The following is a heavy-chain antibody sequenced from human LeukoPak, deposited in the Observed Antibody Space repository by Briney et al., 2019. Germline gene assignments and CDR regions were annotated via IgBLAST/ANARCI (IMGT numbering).Heavy chain of an antibody. CDR1: GFTFSTYW. Sequence: GGSLRLSCAASGFTFSTYWMSWVRQAPGKGLEWVANIKQDGSEKYYVDSVKGRFSISRDNAKNSLYLQMNGLRADDTAVYYCARAGLTVARDYWGQGTLVTVS. J-gene: IGHJ4*02. CDR2: IKQDGSEK. V-gene: IGHV3-7*01. D-gene: IGHD6-19*01. CDR3: ARAGLTVARDY.